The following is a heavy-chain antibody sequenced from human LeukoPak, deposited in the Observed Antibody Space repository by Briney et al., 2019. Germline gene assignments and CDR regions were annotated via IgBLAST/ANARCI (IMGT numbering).Heavy chain of an antibody. CDR1: GYTLTELS. CDR2: FDPEVGET. Sequence: GASVKVSCKVSGYTLTELSMHWVRQAPGKGLEWMGGFDPEVGETIYAQKFQGRVTMTEDTSTDTAYMELSSLRSEDTAVYYCATGNVVVVPAAMERYYYYGMDVWGQGTTVTVSS. CDR3: ATGNVVVVPAAMERYYYYGMDV. J-gene: IGHJ6*02. D-gene: IGHD2-2*01. V-gene: IGHV1-24*01.